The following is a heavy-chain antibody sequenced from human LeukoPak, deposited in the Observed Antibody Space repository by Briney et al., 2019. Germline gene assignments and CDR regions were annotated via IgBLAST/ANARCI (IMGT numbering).Heavy chain of an antibody. D-gene: IGHD4-17*01. CDR3: ATPPTVTRNY. CDR1: GYTFTSYD. J-gene: IGHJ4*02. V-gene: IGHV1-69*06. CDR2: IMPMFGKA. Sequence: ASVKVSCKASGYTFTSYDINWVRQATGQGLEWMGGIMPMFGKANYAQKFQGRVTTTADKATSTAYMELSSLRSEDTAVYYCATPPTVTRNYWGQGTLVTVSS.